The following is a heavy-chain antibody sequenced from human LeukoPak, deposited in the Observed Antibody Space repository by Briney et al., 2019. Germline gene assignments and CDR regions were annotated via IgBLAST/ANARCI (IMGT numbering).Heavy chain of an antibody. Sequence: GGSLRLSCAASGLTFSNYSMNWVRQAPGKGLEWVSSISSSSSYIYYADSVKGRFTISRDNAKNSLYLQMNSLRAEDTAVYYCARYGYCSGGSCYRLFDSWGQGTLVTVSS. V-gene: IGHV3-21*01. J-gene: IGHJ4*02. CDR1: GLTFSNYS. CDR3: ARYGYCSGGSCYRLFDS. CDR2: ISSSSSYI. D-gene: IGHD2-15*01.